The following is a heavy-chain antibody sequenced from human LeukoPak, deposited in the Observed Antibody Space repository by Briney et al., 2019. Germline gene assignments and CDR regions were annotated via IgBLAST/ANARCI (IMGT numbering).Heavy chain of an antibody. CDR2: IKQDGSEK. Sequence: PGGSLRLSCAASGFTFSSYWMSWVRQAPGKGLEWVANIKQDGSEKYYVDSVKGRFTISRDNSKNTLYLQMNSLRAEDTAVYYCAKDEMAVAGPHYFDYWGQGTLVTVSS. CDR3: AKDEMAVAGPHYFDY. V-gene: IGHV3-7*01. J-gene: IGHJ4*02. D-gene: IGHD6-19*01. CDR1: GFTFSSYW.